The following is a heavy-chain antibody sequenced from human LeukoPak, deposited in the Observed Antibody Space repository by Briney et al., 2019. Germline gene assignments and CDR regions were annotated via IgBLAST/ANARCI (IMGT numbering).Heavy chain of an antibody. CDR1: GYTFTSYG. CDR2: ISAYNGNT. CDR3: AREGGTHDSSGYYPDDAFDI. J-gene: IGHJ3*02. Sequence: ASVKVSCKASGYTFTSYGISWVRQAPGQGLEWIGWISAYNGNTNYAQKLQGRVTMTTDTSTSTAYMELRSLRSDDTAVYYCAREGGTHDSSGYYPDDAFDIWGQGTMVTVSS. V-gene: IGHV1-18*01. D-gene: IGHD3-22*01.